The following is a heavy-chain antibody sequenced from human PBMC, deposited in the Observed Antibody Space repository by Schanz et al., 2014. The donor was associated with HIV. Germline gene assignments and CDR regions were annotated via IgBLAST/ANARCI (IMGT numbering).Heavy chain of an antibody. D-gene: IGHD1-1*01. CDR2: ISWNSDYI. Sequence: EVQVLESGGGLVQPGMSLRLSCAASGFTFDDYAMHWVRQVPGKGLEWVSGISWNSDYIGYVDSVKGRFTISRDNAENSLYLQMNSLRAEDTALYYCAKDRITGTAPPNYGLDVWGQGTTVTVSS. CDR3: AKDRITGTAPPNYGLDV. J-gene: IGHJ6*02. CDR1: GFTFDDYA. V-gene: IGHV3-9*01.